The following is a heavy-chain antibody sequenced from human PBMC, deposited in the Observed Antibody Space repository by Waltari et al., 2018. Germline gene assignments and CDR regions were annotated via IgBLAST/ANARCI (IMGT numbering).Heavy chain of an antibody. Sequence: QVQLVQSGAEVKKPGSSVKVSCKASGGTFSSYTISWVRQAPGQGLEWMGRIIPSLGIANYAQKFQGRVTITADKSTSTAYMELSSLRSEDTAVYHCARDPSGGNSSDYWGQGTLVTVSS. J-gene: IGHJ4*02. D-gene: IGHD2-15*01. CDR3: ARDPSGGNSSDY. CDR1: GGTFSSYT. CDR2: IIPSLGIA. V-gene: IGHV1-69*08.